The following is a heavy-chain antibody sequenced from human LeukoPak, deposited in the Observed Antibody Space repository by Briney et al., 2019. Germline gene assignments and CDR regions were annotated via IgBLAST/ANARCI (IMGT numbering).Heavy chain of an antibody. CDR1: GFTFGSYA. Sequence: GGSLRLSCAASGFTFGSYAMSWVRQAPGKGLEWFSAIAGSGDSTFYADSVKGRFTISRDNSKNTLYLQLTSLRAEDTAVYYCAKSRARREGSSGSIDYWGRGTLVTVSS. CDR3: AKSRARREGSSGSIDY. V-gene: IGHV3-23*01. CDR2: IAGSGDST. D-gene: IGHD3-22*01. J-gene: IGHJ4*02.